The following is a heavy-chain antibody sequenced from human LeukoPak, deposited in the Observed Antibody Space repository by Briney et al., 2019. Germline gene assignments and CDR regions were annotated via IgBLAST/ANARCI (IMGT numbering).Heavy chain of an antibody. V-gene: IGHV4-34*01. CDR2: INHSGST. D-gene: IGHD2-21*02. CDR1: GGSFSGYY. Sequence: PSETLSLTCAVYGGSFSGYYWSWIRQPPGKGLEWIGEINHSGSTNYNPSLKSRVTISVDTSKNQFSLKLSSVTAADTAVYYCARERIVVVTASAFDIWGQGTMVTVSS. J-gene: IGHJ3*02. CDR3: ARERIVVVTASAFDI.